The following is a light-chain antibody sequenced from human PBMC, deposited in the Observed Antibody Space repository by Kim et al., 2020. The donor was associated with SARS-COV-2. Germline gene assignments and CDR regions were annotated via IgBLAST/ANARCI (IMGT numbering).Light chain of an antibody. CDR2: TAS. Sequence: ELMMTQSPDTLSLSPGDRATLSCRASQNIGTNLNWYQHKPGRAPRLLIYTASTRATSIPARFSGSGSGTEFTLTISSLQSEDFAVYYCQHSNYIFGGGTKVDIK. V-gene: IGKV3-15*01. CDR1: QNIGTN. J-gene: IGKJ4*01. CDR3: QHSNYI.